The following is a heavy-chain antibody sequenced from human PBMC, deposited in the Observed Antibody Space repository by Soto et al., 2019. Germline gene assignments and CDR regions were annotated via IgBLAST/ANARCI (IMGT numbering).Heavy chain of an antibody. CDR2: IKQDGSEK. Sequence: GSLRLSCAASGFTFSSYWMSWVRQAPGKGLEWVANIKQDGSEKYYVDSVKGRFTISRDNAKNSLYLQMNSLRAEDTAVYYCAADGYSYALDYWGQGTLVTVSS. D-gene: IGHD5-18*01. CDR1: GFTFSSYW. CDR3: AADGYSYALDY. J-gene: IGHJ4*02. V-gene: IGHV3-7*01.